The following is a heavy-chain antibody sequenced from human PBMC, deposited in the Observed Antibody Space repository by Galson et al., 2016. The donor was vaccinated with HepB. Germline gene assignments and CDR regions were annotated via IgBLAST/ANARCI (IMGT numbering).Heavy chain of an antibody. V-gene: IGHV3-30*04. J-gene: IGHJ4*02. D-gene: IGHD5-18*01. CDR1: GFTFSRHA. CDR3: ARPEVQLWFSPSHFDY. CDR2: ISHDGSNK. Sequence: SLRLSCAASGFTFSRHAIHWVRQAPGKGLEWVAVISHDGSNKYYADSVKGRITISRDNSRSTLYLQMNSLRVEDTAVYYCARPEVQLWFSPSHFDYWGQGTVVTVSS.